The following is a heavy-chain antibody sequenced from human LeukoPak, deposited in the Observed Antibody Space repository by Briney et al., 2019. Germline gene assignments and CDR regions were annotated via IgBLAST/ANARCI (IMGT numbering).Heavy chain of an antibody. Sequence: PGGSLRLSCAASGFTFSDYYMSWIRQAPGKGLEWVSAITGSGESTDYSDSVKGRFTVSRDHSKNTLHLQMNSLRAEDAAVYYCARRVRTSSGHFDKWGQGTLVTVSS. CDR2: ITGSGEST. V-gene: IGHV3-23*01. CDR1: GFTFSDYY. CDR3: ARRVRTSSGHFDK. D-gene: IGHD3-10*01. J-gene: IGHJ4*02.